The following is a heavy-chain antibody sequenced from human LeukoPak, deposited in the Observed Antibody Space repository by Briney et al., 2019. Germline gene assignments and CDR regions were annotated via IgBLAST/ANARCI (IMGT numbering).Heavy chain of an antibody. CDR1: GGSISSYY. V-gene: IGHV4-59*08. CDR3: ARKRSDAFDI. J-gene: IGHJ3*02. Sequence: SETLSLTCTVSGGSISSYYWSWIRQPPGKGLEWIGYIYYSGSTNYNPSLKSRVTISVDTSKNQFSLKLSSVTAADTAVYYCARKRSDAFDIWGQGTMVTVSS. CDR2: IYYSGST.